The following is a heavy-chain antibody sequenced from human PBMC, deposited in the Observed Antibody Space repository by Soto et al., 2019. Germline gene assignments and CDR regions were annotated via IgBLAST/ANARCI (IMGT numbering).Heavy chain of an antibody. D-gene: IGHD3-10*01. CDR2: VNSDGTTT. V-gene: IGHV3-74*01. Sequence: EVQLVESGGGLGQPGGSLRLSCLTSGDSFSGHWMHWVRQFPGKGLVWVSGVNSDGTTTIYADSVKGRFTIPRDNGKNTVYPPMDSLSADDTALYYCTGRFYYSSWSDGILVTVTP. J-gene: IGHJ5*01. CDR1: GDSFSGHW. CDR3: TGRFYYSS.